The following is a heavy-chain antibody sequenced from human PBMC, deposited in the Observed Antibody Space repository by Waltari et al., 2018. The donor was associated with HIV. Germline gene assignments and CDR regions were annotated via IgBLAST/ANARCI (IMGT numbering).Heavy chain of an antibody. CDR2: INPGNGGT. D-gene: IGHD3-10*01. Sequence: QLQLVQSGTAVRNPGASVTVACRTAGYTFGAYNLHWVRQAPGEGFEGVGWINPGNGGTDYAQKFQGWVTMTKGTSSNTVYLTLNRLRSDDTAIYYCSRSESSTWANLDFWGQGTLVSVSS. V-gene: IGHV1-2*04. J-gene: IGHJ4*02. CDR1: GYTFGAYN. CDR3: SRSESSTWANLDF.